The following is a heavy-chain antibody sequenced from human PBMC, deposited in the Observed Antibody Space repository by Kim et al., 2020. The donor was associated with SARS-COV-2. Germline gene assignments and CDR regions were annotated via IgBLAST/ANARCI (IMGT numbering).Heavy chain of an antibody. D-gene: IGHD7-27*01. CDR1: GFTFRSHW. CDR3: ARDHVGTFDY. CDR2: INQDGVDR. J-gene: IGHJ4*02. V-gene: IGHV3-7*01. Sequence: GGSLRLSCEASGFTFRSHWMAWVRQSPGKGLQWVANINQDGVDRRYVDSVKGRFTISRDDAKNSVYLQMNSLRAEDTAVYYCARDHVGTFDYWGQGTLVT.